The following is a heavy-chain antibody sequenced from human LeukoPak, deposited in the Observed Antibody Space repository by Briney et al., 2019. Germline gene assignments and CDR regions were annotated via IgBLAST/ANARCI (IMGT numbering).Heavy chain of an antibody. CDR3: ASDYGEGGYYFDY. V-gene: IGHV3-74*01. CDR1: GFTFSTYW. J-gene: IGHJ4*02. D-gene: IGHD4-17*01. Sequence: GGSLRLSCAASGFTFSTYWMHWVRQAPGKGLVWLSRISSDGSSTNYADSVKGRFTNSRDNAKNTLYLQMNSLRAEDTAVYYCASDYGEGGYYFDYWGQGTLVSVSS. CDR2: ISSDGSST.